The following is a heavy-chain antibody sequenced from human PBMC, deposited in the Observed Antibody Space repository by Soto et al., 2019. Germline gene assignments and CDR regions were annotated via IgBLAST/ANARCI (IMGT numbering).Heavy chain of an antibody. Sequence: ASVKVSCKASGFTFTSSAVQWVRQARGQRLEWIGWIVVGSGNTNYAQKFQERVTITRDMSTSTAYMELSSLRSEDTAVYYGAAGGRYDDSSGYYYPLSDYWGQGTSVTVSS. CDR2: IVVGSGNT. J-gene: IGHJ4*02. CDR3: AAGGRYDDSSGYYYPLSDY. V-gene: IGHV1-58*01. CDR1: GFTFTSSA. D-gene: IGHD3-22*01.